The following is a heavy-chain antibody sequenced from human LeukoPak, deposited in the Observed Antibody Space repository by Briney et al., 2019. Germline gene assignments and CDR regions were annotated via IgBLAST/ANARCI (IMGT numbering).Heavy chain of an antibody. V-gene: IGHV4-39*01. Sequence: SETLSLTCTVSGGSISSSSFYWGWIRQPPGKGLEWIGSIYYSGSTYYNPSLKSRVTISVDTSKNQFSLNLNSVTAADTALYYCARHGGRSGWYHFDYWGQGTLVTVSS. CDR2: IYYSGST. J-gene: IGHJ4*02. CDR3: ARHGGRSGWYHFDY. D-gene: IGHD6-13*01. CDR1: GGSISSSSFY.